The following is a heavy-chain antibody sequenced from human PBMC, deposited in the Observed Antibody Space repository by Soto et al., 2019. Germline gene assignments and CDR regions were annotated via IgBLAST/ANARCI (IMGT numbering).Heavy chain of an antibody. CDR1: GYTFTSYA. V-gene: IGHV1-3*01. J-gene: IGHJ4*02. CDR2: INAGNGNT. CDR3: ARGKQWLAPFDY. D-gene: IGHD6-19*01. Sequence: QVQLVQSGAEVKKPGASVKVSCKASGYTFTSYAMHWVRQAPGQRLEWMGWINAGNGNTKYSQKFQGRVTITRDTSASTAYMELSSLRSEDTAVYYCARGKQWLAPFDYWGQGTLVTVSS.